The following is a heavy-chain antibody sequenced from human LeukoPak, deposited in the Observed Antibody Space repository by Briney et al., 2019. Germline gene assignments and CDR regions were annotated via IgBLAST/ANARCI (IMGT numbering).Heavy chain of an antibody. CDR2: IYYSGST. CDR1: GDSISSNSYY. CDR3: ARGPLYDFWSGYYRKNSFGVDY. Sequence: SETLSLTCTVSGDSISSNSYYWGWIRQPPGKGLEWIGSIYYSGSTYYNPSLKSRVTISVDTSKNQFSLKLSSVTAADTAVYYCARGPLYDFWSGYYRKNSFGVDYWGQGTLVTVSS. D-gene: IGHD3-3*01. V-gene: IGHV4-39*01. J-gene: IGHJ4*02.